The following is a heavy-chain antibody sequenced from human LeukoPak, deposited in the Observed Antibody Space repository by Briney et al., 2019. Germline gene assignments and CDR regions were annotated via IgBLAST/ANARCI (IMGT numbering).Heavy chain of an antibody. CDR3: ARHGCPNCYHIDF. CDR2: ISSSSTYI. Sequence: PGGSLRLSCAASGFTFSRYSMNWFRQAPGKGLEWVSSISSSSTYIFYGDSVKGRFTISRDNARNSLYLQMNSLRAEDTAVYYCARHGCPNCYHIDFWGQGTLVTVSS. CDR1: GFTFSRYS. J-gene: IGHJ4*02. D-gene: IGHD2-2*01. V-gene: IGHV3-21*01.